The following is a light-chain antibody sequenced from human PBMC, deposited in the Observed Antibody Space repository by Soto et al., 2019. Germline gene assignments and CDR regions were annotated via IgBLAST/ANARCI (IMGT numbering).Light chain of an antibody. CDR3: HQYNFWPT. CDR2: GTS. CDR1: QSVRSS. Sequence: EVLMTQSPATLSVSPGERATLSCRASQSVRSSVAWYQQKPGQSPRLLIYGTSTRATGIPARFSGSGSGTEFTLTISSLQSEDFAVYYCHQYNFWPTFGQGTKVDI. J-gene: IGKJ1*01. V-gene: IGKV3-15*01.